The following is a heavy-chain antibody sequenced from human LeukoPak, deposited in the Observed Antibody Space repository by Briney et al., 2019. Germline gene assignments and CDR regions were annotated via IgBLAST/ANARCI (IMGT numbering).Heavy chain of an antibody. V-gene: IGHV1-24*01. J-gene: IGHJ5*02. Sequence: ASVKVSCKVSGYTLTELSMHWVRQAPGKGLEWMGGFDPEDGETIYAQKFQGGVTMTEDTSTDTAYMELSSLRSEDTAVYYCATGGAVAEDYWWFDPWGQGTLVTVSS. CDR1: GYTLTELS. CDR2: FDPEDGET. CDR3: ATGGAVAEDYWWFDP. D-gene: IGHD6-19*01.